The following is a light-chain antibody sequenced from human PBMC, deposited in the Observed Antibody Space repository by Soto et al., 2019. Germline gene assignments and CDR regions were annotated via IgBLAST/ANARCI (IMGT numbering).Light chain of an antibody. CDR1: QSISSW. V-gene: IGKV1-5*01. J-gene: IGKJ1*01. Sequence: DIQMTQSPSTLSASVGDRVTITCRASQSISSWLAWYQQKPGKAPKVLIYEAYSLESGVPSRFSGSGSGTEFTLTISSLQPDDFATYYCQQYNSYPWTFGQGTKVEIK. CDR3: QQYNSYPWT. CDR2: EAY.